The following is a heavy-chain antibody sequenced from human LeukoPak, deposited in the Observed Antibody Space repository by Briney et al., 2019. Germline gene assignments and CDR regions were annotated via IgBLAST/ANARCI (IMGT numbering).Heavy chain of an antibody. Sequence: ASVKVSCKASGYTFTGYYMHWVRQAPGQGLEWMGRINPNSGGTNYAQKFQGRVTMTRDTSISTAYMELSRLRSDDTAVYYCARDRRSSWTRWFDPWGQGTLVTVSS. CDR3: ARDRRSSWTRWFDP. D-gene: IGHD6-13*01. J-gene: IGHJ5*02. V-gene: IGHV1-2*06. CDR1: GYTFTGYY. CDR2: INPNSGGT.